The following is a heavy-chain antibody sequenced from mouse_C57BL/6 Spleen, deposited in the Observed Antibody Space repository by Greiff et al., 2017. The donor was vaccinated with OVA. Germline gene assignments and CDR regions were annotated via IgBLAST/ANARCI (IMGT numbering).Heavy chain of an antibody. CDR1: GYTFTDYE. V-gene: IGHV1-15*01. J-gene: IGHJ2*01. D-gene: IGHD2-5*01. Sequence: VQLQQSGAELVRPGASVTLSCKASGYTFTDYEMHWVKQTPVHGLEWIGAIDPETGGTAYNQKFKGKAILTADKSSSTAYMELRSLTSEDSAVYYCTREDSKGDFDYWGQGTTLTVSS. CDR2: IDPETGGT. CDR3: TREDSKGDFDY.